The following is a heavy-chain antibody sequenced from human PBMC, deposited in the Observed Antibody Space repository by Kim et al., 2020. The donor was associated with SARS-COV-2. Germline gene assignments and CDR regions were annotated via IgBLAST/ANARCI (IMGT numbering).Heavy chain of an antibody. CDR3: ARGRAGVVPAPVLGLGPFYDYYAIDV. CDR1: GGSFSDYK. Sequence: SETLSLTCAVYGGSFSDYKWSWIRQPPGKGLEWIGEINHSGSTSHSPSLKSRLTISVDTSKSQFSLTLKSVTAADTALYYCARGRAGVVPAPVLGLGPFYDYYAIDVWGQGTAVSVSS. CDR2: INHSGST. V-gene: IGHV4-34*01. D-gene: IGHD2-21*01. J-gene: IGHJ6*02.